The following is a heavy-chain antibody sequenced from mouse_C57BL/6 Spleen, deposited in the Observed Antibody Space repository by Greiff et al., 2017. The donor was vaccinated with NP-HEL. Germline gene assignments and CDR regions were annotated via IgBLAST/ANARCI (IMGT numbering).Heavy chain of an antibody. CDR3: AREPTVVDPWLAY. Sequence: EVQLQQSGPELVKPGASVKISCKASGYTFTDYYMNWVKQSHGKSLEWIGDINPNNGGTSYNQKFKGKATLTVDKSSSTAYMELRSLTSEDSAVYYCAREPTVVDPWLAYWGQGTLVTVSA. CDR1: GYTFTDYY. V-gene: IGHV1-26*01. J-gene: IGHJ3*01. D-gene: IGHD1-1*01. CDR2: INPNNGGT.